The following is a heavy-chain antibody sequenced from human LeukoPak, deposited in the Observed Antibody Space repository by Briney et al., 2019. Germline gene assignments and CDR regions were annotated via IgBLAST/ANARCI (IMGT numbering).Heavy chain of an antibody. Sequence: ASVTVSCKASGYTFTSYGISWVRQAPGQGLEWMGWISAYNGNTNYAQKLQGRVTMTTDTSTSTAYMELRSLRSDDTAVYYCARDGGLIAAAGSLMDVWGQGTTVTVSS. D-gene: IGHD6-13*01. J-gene: IGHJ6*02. V-gene: IGHV1-18*01. CDR2: ISAYNGNT. CDR3: ARDGGLIAAAGSLMDV. CDR1: GYTFTSYG.